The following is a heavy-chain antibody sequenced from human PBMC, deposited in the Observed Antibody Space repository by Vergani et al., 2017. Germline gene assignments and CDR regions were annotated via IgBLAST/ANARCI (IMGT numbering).Heavy chain of an antibody. J-gene: IGHJ4*02. CDR2: FSSSGDTI. D-gene: IGHD3-10*01. V-gene: IGHV3-11*04. Sequence: VQLVESGGGLVQPGGSLRLSCAASGFTFRDHSLSWIRQAPGKGLEWVSFFSSSGDTILYADSVRGRFTISRDNAKSSLYLQMNSLRTGDTALYYCVGHVYGSGKYWGQGILVTVSS. CDR1: GFTFRDHS. CDR3: VGHVYGSGKY.